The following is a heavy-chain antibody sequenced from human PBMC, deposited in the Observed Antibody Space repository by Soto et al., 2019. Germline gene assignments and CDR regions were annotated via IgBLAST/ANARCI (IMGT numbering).Heavy chain of an antibody. CDR2: ISSSSSYI. V-gene: IGHV3-21*01. D-gene: IGHD6-6*01. CDR1: GFTFSSYS. Sequence: GGSLRLSCAASGFTFSSYSMNWVRQAPGKGLEWVSSISSSSSYIYYADSVKGRFTISRDNAKNSLYLQMNSLRGEDTAVYYCARGVGIAARPKYCDYWGQGTLVTVSS. J-gene: IGHJ4*02. CDR3: ARGVGIAARPKYCDY.